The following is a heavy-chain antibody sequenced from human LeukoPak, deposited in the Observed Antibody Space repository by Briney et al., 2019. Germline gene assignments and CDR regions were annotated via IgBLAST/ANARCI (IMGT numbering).Heavy chain of an antibody. CDR2: IYYSGST. V-gene: IGHV4-59*01. CDR3: ARGGWSLDY. D-gene: IGHD6-19*01. CDR1: GGSIKNYY. J-gene: IGHJ4*02. Sequence: PETLSLTCTASGGSIKNYYWSWIRQPPGKGLEWIGYIYYSGSTNYNPSLNSRVTILVDTSKNQFSLRLSSVTAADTAVYFCARGGWSLDYWGQGTLVTVSS.